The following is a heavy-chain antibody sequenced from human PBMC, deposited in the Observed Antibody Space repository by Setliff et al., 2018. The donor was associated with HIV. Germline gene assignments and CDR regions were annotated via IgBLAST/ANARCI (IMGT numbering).Heavy chain of an antibody. D-gene: IGHD4-17*01. CDR3: AKGAGFYCDYTFDY. CDR1: GASITSHY. CDR2: IYSTGST. V-gene: IGHV4-59*11. Sequence: SETLSLTCTVSGASITSHYWSWIRQSPGRELEWIGYIYSTGSTNYNPSLQSRVSISMDASKNKFSLKVTSVTSADTAVYYCAKGAGFYCDYTFDYWGQGRQVTVSS. J-gene: IGHJ4*02.